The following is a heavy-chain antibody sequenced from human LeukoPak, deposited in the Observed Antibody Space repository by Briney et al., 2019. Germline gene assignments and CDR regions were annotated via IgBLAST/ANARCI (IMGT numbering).Heavy chain of an antibody. J-gene: IGHJ3*02. CDR2: ISSNGGST. D-gene: IGHD4/OR15-4a*01. CDR3: ARVGAHDAFHI. V-gene: IGHV3-64*01. Sequence: PGGSLRLSCAASGFTFSSYAMHWVRQAPGKGLEYVSAISSNGGSTYYVNSVKGRFSISRDNSKNTLYLQMGSLRAEDMAVYYCARVGAHDAFHIWGQGTLVTVSS. CDR1: GFTFSSYA.